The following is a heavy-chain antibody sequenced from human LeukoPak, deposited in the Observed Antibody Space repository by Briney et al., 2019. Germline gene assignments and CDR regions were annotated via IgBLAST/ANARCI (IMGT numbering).Heavy chain of an antibody. D-gene: IGHD3-22*01. CDR1: GFTFSSYA. J-gene: IGHJ4*02. CDR2: IYSGGST. Sequence: GGSLRLSCAASGFTFSSYAMHWVRQAPGKGLEWVSVIYSGGSTYYADSVKGRFTISRDNSKNTLHLQMNSLRAEDTAVYYCLGSASYYYFDYWGQGTLVTVSS. V-gene: IGHV3-53*01. CDR3: LGSASYYYFDY.